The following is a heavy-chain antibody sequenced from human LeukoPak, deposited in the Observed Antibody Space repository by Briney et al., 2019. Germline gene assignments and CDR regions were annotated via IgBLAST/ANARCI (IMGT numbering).Heavy chain of an antibody. CDR1: GGSFSGYY. J-gene: IGHJ5*02. V-gene: IGHV4-34*01. Sequence: SETLSLTCAVYGGSFSGYYWGWIRQPPGKGLEWIGEINHSGSINYNPSLKSRVTISVDTSKNQFSLKLSSVTAADTAVYYCARGDSSGYIFGNWFDPWGQGTLVTVSS. D-gene: IGHD3-22*01. CDR2: INHSGSI. CDR3: ARGDSSGYIFGNWFDP.